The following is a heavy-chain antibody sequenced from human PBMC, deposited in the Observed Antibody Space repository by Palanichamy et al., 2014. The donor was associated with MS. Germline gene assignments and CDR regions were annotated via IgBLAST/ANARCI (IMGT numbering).Heavy chain of an antibody. Sequence: QVQLVQSGAEVKKPGSSVKVSCKTSGGTFSSYTISWVRQAPGQGLEWMGRIIPILGIANYAQKFQGRVTITADKSTSTAYMELSSLRSEDTAVYYCARDAYYDSSGHHDAFDIRGQGTMVTVSS. CDR3: ARDAYYDSSGHHDAFDI. V-gene: IGHV1-69*08. CDR1: GGTFSSYT. CDR2: IIPILGIA. J-gene: IGHJ3*02. D-gene: IGHD3-22*01.